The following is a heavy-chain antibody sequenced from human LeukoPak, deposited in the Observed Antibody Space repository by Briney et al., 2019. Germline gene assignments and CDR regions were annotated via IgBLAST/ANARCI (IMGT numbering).Heavy chain of an antibody. J-gene: IGHJ4*02. D-gene: IGHD5-18*01. CDR2: IDRSSTYI. CDR3: ARDYTAMAHFDF. V-gene: IGHV3-21*01. Sequence: GGSLRLSCAASGFTFSGYSMNWVRQAPGKGLEWVASIDRSSTYIYYADLLKGRFTISRDNAKNSLYLQMNSLRAEDTAVYYCARDYTAMAHFDFWAREPWSPSPQ. CDR1: GFTFSGYS.